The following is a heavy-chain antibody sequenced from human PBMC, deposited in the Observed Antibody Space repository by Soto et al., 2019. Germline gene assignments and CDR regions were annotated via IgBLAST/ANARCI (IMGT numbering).Heavy chain of an antibody. CDR3: VRSSMIGNWYFDL. CDR1: GGSISSYY. D-gene: IGHD3-22*01. CDR2: IYYSGST. J-gene: IGHJ2*01. V-gene: IGHV4-59*01. Sequence: QVQLQESGPGLVKPSETLSLTCTVSGGSISSYYWSWIRQPPGKGLEWIGYIYYSGSTNYNPSLKSRVTISVDTSKNQFSLKLSSVTAADTAVYYCVRSSMIGNWYFDLWGRGTLVTVSS.